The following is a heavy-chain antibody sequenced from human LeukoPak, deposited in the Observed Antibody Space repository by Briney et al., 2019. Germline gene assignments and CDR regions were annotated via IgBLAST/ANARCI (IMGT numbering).Heavy chain of an antibody. V-gene: IGHV4-4*02. D-gene: IGHD1-7*01. CDR2: IYHSGST. Sequence: SETLSLTCAVSGGSISSSNWWSWVRQPPGKGLEWIGEIYHSGSTNYNPSLKSRVTISVDKSKNQFPLKLSSVTAADTAVYYCARERGVRPNYYFDSWGQGSLVTVSS. CDR3: ARERGVRPNYYFDS. CDR1: GGSISSSNW. J-gene: IGHJ4*02.